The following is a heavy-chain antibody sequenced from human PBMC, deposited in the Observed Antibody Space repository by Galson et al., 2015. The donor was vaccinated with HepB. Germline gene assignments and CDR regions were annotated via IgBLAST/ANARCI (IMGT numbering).Heavy chain of an antibody. J-gene: IGHJ1*01. D-gene: IGHD6-19*01. CDR2: ISYDGSTK. Sequence: SLRLSCAASGFTFGSYAMHWVRQAPGKGLEWVAIISYDGSTKYYTDSVKGRFTISRDNSRNTLYLQMNSLRPEDTAVYYCASHARWGGSGYEYFQLWGQGTLVTVSS. CDR3: ASHARWGGSGYEYFQL. CDR1: GFTFGSYA. V-gene: IGHV3-30*03.